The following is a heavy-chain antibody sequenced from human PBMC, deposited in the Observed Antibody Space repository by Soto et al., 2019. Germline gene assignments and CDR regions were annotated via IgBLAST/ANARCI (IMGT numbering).Heavy chain of an antibody. CDR1: GGSVSSVNYY. Sequence: QVQLQESGPGLVKPSQTLSLTCTVSGGSVSSVNYYWSWIRPPPGKGLEWIGYIYYSGSTYYNPSLTSRLTISIDTSKSQFSLKLSSVTAADTAVYYCARETFYYDSRGPRPMDYWGQGPLVTVSS. CDR2: IYYSGST. CDR3: ARETFYYDSRGPRPMDY. J-gene: IGHJ4*02. V-gene: IGHV4-30-4*01. D-gene: IGHD3-22*01.